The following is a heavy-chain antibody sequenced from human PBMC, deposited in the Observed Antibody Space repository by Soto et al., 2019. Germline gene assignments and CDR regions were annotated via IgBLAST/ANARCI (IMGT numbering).Heavy chain of an antibody. D-gene: IGHD2-2*03. CDR3: AAGLDHNKVGY. J-gene: IGHJ4*02. CDR1: GGSISPSY. CDR2: INYTGNT. V-gene: IGHV4-59*01. Sequence: QVRLQESGPGLVKPSETLSLTCTVSGGSISPSYWNWVRQPPGKRPEWIGCINYTGNTHYNPSLKSRVTISRDTSKNQFSLELTSVTAADTAMYFCAAGLDHNKVGYWGQGTLVTVSS.